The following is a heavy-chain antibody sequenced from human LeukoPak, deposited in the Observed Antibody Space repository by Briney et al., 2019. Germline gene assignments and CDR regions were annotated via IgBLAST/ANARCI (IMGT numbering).Heavy chain of an antibody. Sequence: SEALSLTCTVSGGSISSYYWSWIRQPPGKGLEWIGYIYYSGSTNYNPSLKSRVTISVDTSKNQFSLKLSSVTAAGTAVYYCARGDVGYCSSTSCHYFDYWGQGTLVTVSS. CDR3: ARGDVGYCSSTSCHYFDY. D-gene: IGHD2-2*01. J-gene: IGHJ4*02. CDR1: GGSISSYY. CDR2: IYYSGST. V-gene: IGHV4-59*01.